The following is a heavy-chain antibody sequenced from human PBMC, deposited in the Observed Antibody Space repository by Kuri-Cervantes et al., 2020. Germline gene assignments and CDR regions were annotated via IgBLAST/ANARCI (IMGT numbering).Heavy chain of an antibody. CDR2: ISWGGGST. V-gene: IGHV3-43*01. CDR3: AREGGGRSIAARPLDY. D-gene: IGHD6-6*01. J-gene: IGHJ4*02. Sequence: GGSLRLSCAASGFTFDDYTMHWVRQVPGKGLEWVSLISWGGGSTYYADSVKGRFTISRDNSKNTLYLQMNSLRAEDTAVYYCAREGGGRSIAARPLDYWGQGTLVTVSS. CDR1: GFTFDDYT.